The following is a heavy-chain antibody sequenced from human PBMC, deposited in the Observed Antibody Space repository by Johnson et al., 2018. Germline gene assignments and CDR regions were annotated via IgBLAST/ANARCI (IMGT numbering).Heavy chain of an antibody. CDR3: ATPISAGAEYFQH. J-gene: IGHJ1*01. V-gene: IGHV1-69*01. CDR2: IIPIFGPA. CDR1: GGTFTSYT. Sequence: QVQLVESGAEVKRPGSSVKVSCKASGGTFTSYTFSWVRQAPGQGLEWMGGIIPIFGPANYGQKFQGRVTIPAAESTNPAYMELCSLRSEDTAVNYCATPISAGAEYFQHWGQGTLVTVSS. D-gene: IGHD3-3*01.